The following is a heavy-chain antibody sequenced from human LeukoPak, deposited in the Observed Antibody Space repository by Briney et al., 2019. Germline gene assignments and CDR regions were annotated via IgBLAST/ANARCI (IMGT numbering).Heavy chain of an antibody. Sequence: ASVKVSCKASGYTFTSYDINWVRQATGQGLEWMGWMNPNSGNTGYAQKFQGRVTMTRDTSTSTVYMELSSLRSEDTAVYYCARGPDGEYSSSWYGSQHWGQGTLVTVSS. CDR2: MNPNSGNT. CDR1: GYTFTSYD. D-gene: IGHD6-13*01. V-gene: IGHV1-8*01. CDR3: ARGPDGEYSSSWYGSQH. J-gene: IGHJ1*01.